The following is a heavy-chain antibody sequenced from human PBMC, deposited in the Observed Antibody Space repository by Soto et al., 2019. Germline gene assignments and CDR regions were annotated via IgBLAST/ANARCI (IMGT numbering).Heavy chain of an antibody. CDR2: IHPSGST. CDR3: SRGIDAYKGGRT. V-gene: IGHV4-34*02. D-gene: IGHD1-1*01. Sequence: QVQLQQWGAGLLKPSETLSLTCAVYYESLSGYYYTWTRQPPGKGLEWIGEIHPSGSTHYNPSLKPRVTLSQATSKKQLSLNLISVTAADTAVYYCSRGIDAYKGGRTWGQGTLVTVSS. CDR1: YESLSGYY. J-gene: IGHJ5*02.